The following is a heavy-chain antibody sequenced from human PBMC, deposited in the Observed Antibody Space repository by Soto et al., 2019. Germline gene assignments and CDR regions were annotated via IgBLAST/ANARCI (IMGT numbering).Heavy chain of an antibody. Sequence: GGSLRLSCAASGFTFSSYGMHWVRQAPGKGLEWVAVIWYDGSNKYYADSVKGRFTISRDNSKNTLYLQMNSLRAEDTAVYYCARQWNGYVGGDAFDIWGQGTMVTVSS. J-gene: IGHJ3*02. V-gene: IGHV3-33*01. CDR3: ARQWNGYVGGDAFDI. CDR2: IWYDGSNK. CDR1: GFTFSSYG. D-gene: IGHD3-16*01.